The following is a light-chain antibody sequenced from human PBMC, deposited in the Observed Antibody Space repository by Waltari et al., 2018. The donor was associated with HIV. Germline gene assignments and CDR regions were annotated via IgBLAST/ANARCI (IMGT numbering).Light chain of an antibody. CDR3: SSYTATTAIL. Sequence: QSVLTQPASVSGSPGQSITISCTGTNSDVGDYNYVSWYQQHPGKAPKLLVYEVTHRPSGLTSRFYGFTSGNTASMTISGLQAEDEADYYCSSYTATTAILFGGGTKVTVL. V-gene: IGLV2-14*01. CDR2: EVT. CDR1: NSDVGDYNY. J-gene: IGLJ3*02.